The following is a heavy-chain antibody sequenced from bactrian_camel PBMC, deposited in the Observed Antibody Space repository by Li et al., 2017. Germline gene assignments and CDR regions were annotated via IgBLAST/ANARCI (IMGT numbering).Heavy chain of an antibody. V-gene: IGHV3S55*01. J-gene: IGHJ4*01. Sequence: HVQLVESGGGSVQVGGSLTLSCVASGDTIGRYCMAWFRQTPEKEREGVAAIDKDGTTTTADSVKGRFTVSKDNDKNTLYLQMNSLKPEDTGTYYCVAEIIPGGYCMSAVLPEFEPRGQGTQVTVS. CDR2: IDKDGTT. CDR3: VAEIIPGGYCMSAVLPEFEP. CDR1: GDTIGRYC. D-gene: IGHD2*01.